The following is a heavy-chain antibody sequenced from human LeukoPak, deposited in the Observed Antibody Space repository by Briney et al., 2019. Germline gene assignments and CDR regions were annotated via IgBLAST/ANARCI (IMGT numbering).Heavy chain of an antibody. D-gene: IGHD6-19*01. J-gene: IGHJ4*02. Sequence: PSETLSLTCTVSGGSISSYYWSWIRQPPGKGLEWIGYIYYSGSTNYNPSLKSRVTISVDTSKNQFSLKLSSVTAADTAVYYCARHVAVAGFGENVGHFDYWGQGTLVTVSS. CDR1: GGSISSYY. CDR2: IYYSGST. V-gene: IGHV4-59*08. CDR3: ARHVAVAGFGENVGHFDY.